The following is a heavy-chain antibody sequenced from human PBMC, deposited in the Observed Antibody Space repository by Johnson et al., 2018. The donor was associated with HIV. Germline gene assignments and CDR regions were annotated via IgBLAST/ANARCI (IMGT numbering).Heavy chain of an antibody. D-gene: IGHD3-22*01. V-gene: IGHV3-23*01. Sequence: VQLMESGGGLLQPGGSLRLSCAASGFTFSSYAMSWVRQAPGKGLEWVSAISGSGGSTYYADSVKGRFTISRDNSKNTLYLQMNSLRAEDTAVYYCAKDGLIEPYYYDSSGYYYPDAFDIWGQGTMVTVSS. CDR2: ISGSGGST. CDR1: GFTFSSYA. J-gene: IGHJ3*02. CDR3: AKDGLIEPYYYDSSGYYYPDAFDI.